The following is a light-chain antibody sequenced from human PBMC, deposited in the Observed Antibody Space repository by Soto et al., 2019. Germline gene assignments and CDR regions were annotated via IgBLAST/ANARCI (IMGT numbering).Light chain of an antibody. CDR1: QGISTY. V-gene: IGKV1-39*01. J-gene: IGKJ1*01. CDR2: AAS. CDR3: QQSYSTTWT. Sequence: DIQMTQSPSSLSASVGDRVTITCRASQGISTYLNWYQQKPGKAPKLLIYAASSLQSGVPSRFSGSGSETDFTLNISSLQPEHFATYSCQQSYSTTWTFGQGTKVEIK.